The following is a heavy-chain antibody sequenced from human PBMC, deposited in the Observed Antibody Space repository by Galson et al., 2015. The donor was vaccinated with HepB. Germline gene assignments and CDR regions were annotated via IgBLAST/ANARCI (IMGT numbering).Heavy chain of an antibody. J-gene: IGHJ4*02. D-gene: IGHD3-16*01. CDR3: ARQKGIMMPFDY. CDR2: INDSGNT. V-gene: IGHV4-59*08. CDR1: GGSISSPY. Sequence: ETLSLTCSVSGGSISSPYWSWIRQPPGKGLEWIGYINDSGNTKYNPSLKSRVTISVDTSKNQFSLKLTSVTAADTAIYYCARQKGIMMPFDYWGQGTLVTVSS.